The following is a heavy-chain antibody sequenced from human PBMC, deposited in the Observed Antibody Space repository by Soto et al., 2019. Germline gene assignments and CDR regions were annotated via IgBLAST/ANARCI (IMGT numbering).Heavy chain of an antibody. CDR1: GGSILNGGHY. J-gene: IGHJ4*02. CDR3: ARGPGNSNRYFDY. Sequence: TLSLTCTVSGGSILNGGHYWTWIRQHPGKGLEWIGYIYYSGSTYYNPSLKSRVTISVDTSKNQFSLKLSSVTAADTAVYYCARGPGNSNRYFDYWGQGTLVTVSS. D-gene: IGHD4-4*01. CDR2: IYYSGST. V-gene: IGHV4-31*03.